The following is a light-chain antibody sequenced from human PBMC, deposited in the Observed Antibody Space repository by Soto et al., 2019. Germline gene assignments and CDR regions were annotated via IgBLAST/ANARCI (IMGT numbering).Light chain of an antibody. CDR3: VLYMGSGLWV. Sequence: QTVVTQEPSFSVSPGRTVTLTCGLSSGSVSTSYYPSWYQQTPDQAPRTLIYSTNTRSSGVPDRFSGSILGNKAALTITGAQADDESDYYCVLYMGSGLWVFGGGTKLTVL. J-gene: IGLJ3*02. CDR1: SGSVSTSYY. CDR2: STN. V-gene: IGLV8-61*01.